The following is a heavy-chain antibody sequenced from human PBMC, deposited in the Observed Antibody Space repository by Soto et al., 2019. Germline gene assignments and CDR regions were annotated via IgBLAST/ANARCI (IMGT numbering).Heavy chain of an antibody. Sequence: QVQLVESGGGVVQPGRSLRLSCAASGFTFSGYGMHWVRQAPGKGLEWVAVISYDGSNKDSADSVTGRFTISRDNSKNTLYLQMNSLRPEDTAVYYCARETRGGFGYYYYGMDVWGQGTTVTVSS. CDR1: GFTFSGYG. V-gene: IGHV3-30-3*01. CDR2: ISYDGSNK. J-gene: IGHJ6*02. CDR3: ARETRGGFGYYYYGMDV. D-gene: IGHD3-16*01.